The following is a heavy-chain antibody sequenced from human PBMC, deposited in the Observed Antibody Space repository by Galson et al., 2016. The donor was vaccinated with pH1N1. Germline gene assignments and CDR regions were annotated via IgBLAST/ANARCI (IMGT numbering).Heavy chain of an antibody. CDR1: GDSVSSNSAA. J-gene: IGHJ4*02. Sequence: CAISGDSVSSNSAAWNWIRQSPSRGLEWLGRTYYRSKWFYNYAVSVQGRITINPDTSKNQFSLQLNSVTPEDTAVDYCARHSPGRAVGVFDCWGQGTLATVSS. D-gene: IGHD6-19*01. CDR3: ARHSPGRAVGVFDC. V-gene: IGHV6-1*01. CDR2: TYYRSKWFY.